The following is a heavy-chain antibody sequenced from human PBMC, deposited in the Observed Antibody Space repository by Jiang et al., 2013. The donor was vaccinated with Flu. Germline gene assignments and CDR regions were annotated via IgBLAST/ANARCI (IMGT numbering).Heavy chain of an antibody. V-gene: IGHV4-59*01. CDR2: IYYTGTT. Sequence: GSGLVKPSETLSLTCTVSGGSISSYHWTWIRQPPGKGLEWIGHIYYTGTTEYNPSLKSRVAISMNTSKTQFSLNLRSVTAADTVVYYCARDDAANPRALVYWGQGTLVTVSS. J-gene: IGHJ4*02. CDR1: GGSISSYH. D-gene: IGHD4/OR15-4a*01. CDR3: ARDDAANPRALVY.